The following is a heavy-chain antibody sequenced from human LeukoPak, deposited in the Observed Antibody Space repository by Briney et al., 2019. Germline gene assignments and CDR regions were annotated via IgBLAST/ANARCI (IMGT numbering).Heavy chain of an antibody. CDR2: ISYDGSNK. Sequence: PGGSLRLSCAASGFTFSSYGMHWVRQAPGKGLEWVAVISYDGSNKYYADSVKGRFTISRDNSKNTLYLQMNSLRAEDTAVYYCAKAGVVVAATSHDAFDIWGQGTMVTVSS. J-gene: IGHJ3*02. CDR3: AKAGVVVAATSHDAFDI. CDR1: GFTFSSYG. V-gene: IGHV3-30*18. D-gene: IGHD2-15*01.